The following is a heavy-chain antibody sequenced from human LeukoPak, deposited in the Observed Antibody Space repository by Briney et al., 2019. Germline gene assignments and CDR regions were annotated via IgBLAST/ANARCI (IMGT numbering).Heavy chain of an antibody. CDR2: IYPGDSDT. Sequence: GESLKISCRGSGYSFTSYWIGWVRQMPGKGLEWMGIIYPGDSDTRYSPSFQGQVTISADKSISTAYLQWSSPKASDTAMYYCARPTDYGDYQGAFDIWGQGTMVTVSS. J-gene: IGHJ3*02. D-gene: IGHD4-17*01. V-gene: IGHV5-51*01. CDR1: GYSFTSYW. CDR3: ARPTDYGDYQGAFDI.